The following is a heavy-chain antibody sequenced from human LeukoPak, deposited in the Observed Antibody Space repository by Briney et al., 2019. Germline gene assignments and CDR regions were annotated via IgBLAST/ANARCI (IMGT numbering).Heavy chain of an antibody. Sequence: SVKVSCKASGGTFSSYAISWVRRAPGQGLEWMGGIIPIFGTANYAQKFQGRVTITADESTSTAYMELSSLRSEDTAVYYCASSAPVAIPSFYYYGMDVWGKGTTVTVSS. CDR1: GGTFSSYA. CDR2: IIPIFGTA. V-gene: IGHV1-69*01. D-gene: IGHD3-10*01. J-gene: IGHJ6*04. CDR3: ASSAPVAIPSFYYYGMDV.